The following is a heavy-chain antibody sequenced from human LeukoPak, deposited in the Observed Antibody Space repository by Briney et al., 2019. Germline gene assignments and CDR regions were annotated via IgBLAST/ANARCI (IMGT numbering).Heavy chain of an antibody. Sequence: PSETLSLTCTVSGGSISSGSYYWSWIRQPAGKGLEWIGRIYTSGSTNYNPSLKSRVTISVDTSKNQFSLKLSSVTAADTAVYYCARERITMVRGVLYYYYYYMDVWGKGTTVTISS. J-gene: IGHJ6*03. V-gene: IGHV4-61*02. D-gene: IGHD3-10*01. CDR2: IYTSGST. CDR3: ARERITMVRGVLYYYYYYMDV. CDR1: GGSISSGSYY.